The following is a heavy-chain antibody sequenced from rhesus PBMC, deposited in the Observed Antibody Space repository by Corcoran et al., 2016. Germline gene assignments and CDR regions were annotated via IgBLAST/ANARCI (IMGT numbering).Heavy chain of an antibody. CDR1: GGSISGGYG. J-gene: IGHJ6*01. V-gene: IGHV4S7*01. CDR3: ARDNTEVIIFYGLDS. D-gene: IGHD3-34*01. CDR2: IYSSSGHT. Sequence: QVQLQESGPGLLKPSETLSLTCAVSGGSISGGYGWGWIRQPPGKGLEWIGRIYSSSGHTHYNPSLNRRVTISTDTSKNQFSLKLSSVTAADTAVYYCARDNTEVIIFYGLDSWGQGVVVTVSS.